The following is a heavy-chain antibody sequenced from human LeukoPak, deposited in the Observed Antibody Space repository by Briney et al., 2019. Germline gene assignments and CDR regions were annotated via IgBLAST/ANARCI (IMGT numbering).Heavy chain of an antibody. V-gene: IGHV3-53*01. D-gene: IGHD3-9*01. J-gene: IGHJ5*02. CDR2: IYSGGSK. CDR1: GFTVSSNY. Sequence: PGGSLRLSCAASGFTVSSNYMSWVRQAPGKGLECVSVIYSGGSKYYADSVKGRFTISRDNSKNTLYLQMNSLRAEDTAVYYCARGGRYFDWLLSGSGWFDPWGQGTLVTVSS. CDR3: ARGGRYFDWLLSGSGWFDP.